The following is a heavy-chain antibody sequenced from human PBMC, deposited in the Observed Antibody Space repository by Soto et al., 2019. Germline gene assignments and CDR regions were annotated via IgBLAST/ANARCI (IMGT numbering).Heavy chain of an antibody. J-gene: IGHJ6*02. CDR2: ISTSGTST. CDR3: AKAPGYTYGSYSYYALDV. Sequence: GGSLRLSCAASGFTFSNYAMSWVRQAPGKGLEWVSAISTSGTSTYYADSVKGRFTISRDNSKNTLYLQMNSLRAEDTGLYFCAKAPGYTYGSYSYYALDVWGQGTTVTVSS. D-gene: IGHD5-18*01. V-gene: IGHV3-23*01. CDR1: GFTFSNYA.